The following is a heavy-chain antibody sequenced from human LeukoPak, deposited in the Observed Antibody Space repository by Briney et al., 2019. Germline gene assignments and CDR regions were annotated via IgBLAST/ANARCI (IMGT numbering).Heavy chain of an antibody. CDR1: GFVFSSYV. Sequence: TGGSLRLSCAASGFVFSSYVMHWVRQAPGKGLEWVAVIPYDGSNKYYADSVKGRFTISRDNSKNTLYLQMNSLRAEDTAVYYCARDRGFGELLPDYFYDYVMDVWGQGTTVTVSS. J-gene: IGHJ6*02. CDR2: IPYDGSNK. D-gene: IGHD3-10*01. CDR3: ARDRGFGELLPDYFYDYVMDV. V-gene: IGHV3-30*04.